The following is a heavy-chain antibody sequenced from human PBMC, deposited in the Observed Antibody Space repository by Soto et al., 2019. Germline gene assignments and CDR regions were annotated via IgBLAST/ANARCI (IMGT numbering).Heavy chain of an antibody. V-gene: IGHV3-15*01. Sequence: EMHLVDSGGGLVKPGGSLRLSCAASGFTFSHAWMSWVRQAPGKGLEWVGRIKSKAEGETKEYGAPVRGRVTISRDDSKDTLYLQRNSLRIEDTAIYYCCVVKRRDQYSLSGYWFDPWGPGTLVTVSS. CDR2: IKSKAEGETK. D-gene: IGHD2-15*01. CDR1: GFTFSHAW. CDR3: CVVKRRDQYSLSGYWFDP. J-gene: IGHJ5*02.